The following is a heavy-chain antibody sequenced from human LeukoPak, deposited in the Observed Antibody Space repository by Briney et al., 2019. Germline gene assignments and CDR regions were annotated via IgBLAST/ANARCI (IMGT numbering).Heavy chain of an antibody. V-gene: IGHV1-46*01. CDR1: GYTFPSYF. CDR2: INPTGGST. J-gene: IGHJ4*02. CDR3: VRTPPNWGFDY. D-gene: IGHD7-27*01. Sequence: ASVKVSCKASGYTFPSYFMHWVRQAPGQGLEWIGIINPTGGSTTYAQKFQGRVTMTSDSSISTAYMELSSLRSEDTAIYYCVRTPPNWGFDYWGQGTLVTVSS.